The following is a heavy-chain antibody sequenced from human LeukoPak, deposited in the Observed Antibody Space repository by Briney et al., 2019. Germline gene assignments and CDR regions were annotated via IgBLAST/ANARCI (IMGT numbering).Heavy chain of an antibody. CDR1: GGSISSSSYY. J-gene: IGHJ4*02. D-gene: IGHD5-12*01. V-gene: IGHV4-39*07. CDR2: IYYSGST. Sequence: PLETLSLTCTVSGGSISSSSYYWGWIRQPPGKGLEWIGSIYYSGSTYYNPSLKSRVTISVDTSKNQFSLKLSSVTAADTAVYYCARHPRLRLKSLPDYWGQGTLVTVSS. CDR3: ARHPRLRLKSLPDY.